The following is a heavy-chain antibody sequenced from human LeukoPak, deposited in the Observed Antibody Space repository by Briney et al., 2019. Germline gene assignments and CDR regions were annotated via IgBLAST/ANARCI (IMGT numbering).Heavy chain of an antibody. CDR2: ITPSGDST. Sequence: ASVKVSCKASGYTFTSYGISWVRQAPGQGLEWMGIITPSGDSTNYAQKFQGRVTMTRDTSTSTVYMELSSLRSEDTAVYYCAREGFHGRELFPTFDYWGQGTLVTVSS. CDR3: AREGFHGRELFPTFDY. J-gene: IGHJ4*02. D-gene: IGHD3-10*01. CDR1: GYTFTSYG. V-gene: IGHV1-46*01.